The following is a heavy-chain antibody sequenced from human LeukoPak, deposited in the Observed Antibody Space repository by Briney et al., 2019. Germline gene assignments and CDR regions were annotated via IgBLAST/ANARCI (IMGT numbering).Heavy chain of an antibody. CDR3: TKGRAPTCSGGSCYRTYDY. J-gene: IGHJ4*02. D-gene: IGHD2-15*01. CDR2: ITAGGGST. V-gene: IGHV3-23*01. CDR1: GFTFSSYA. Sequence: GGSLRLSCAASGFTFSSYAVTWVRQAPGQGLEWVSTITAGGGSTYYADSVKGRFTITRDNSKNTLFLQMDSLRAEDTALYYCTKGRAPTCSGGSCYRTYDYWGQGTLVTVSS.